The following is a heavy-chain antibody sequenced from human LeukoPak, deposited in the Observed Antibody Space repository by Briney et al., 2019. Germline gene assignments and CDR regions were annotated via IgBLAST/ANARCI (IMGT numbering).Heavy chain of an antibody. Sequence: GASVKVSCKVSGYTFTDYGMHWVRQAPGQALEWMGWINAGNGNTKYSEKFQGRVTIIRDTSASTAYMELSRLRSEDTAVYYCARVYDYGSAHGMDVWGQGTTVIVSS. J-gene: IGHJ6*02. CDR3: ARVYDYGSAHGMDV. CDR2: INAGNGNT. CDR1: GYTFTDYG. D-gene: IGHD3-10*01. V-gene: IGHV1-3*01.